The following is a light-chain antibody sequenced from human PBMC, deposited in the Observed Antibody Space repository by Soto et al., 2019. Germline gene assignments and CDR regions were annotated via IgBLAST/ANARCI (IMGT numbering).Light chain of an antibody. J-gene: IGKJ5*01. CDR3: QQYYSTMIT. CDR2: WAS. Sequence: DIVMTQSPDSLAVSLGERATINCKSSQSVLYSSNNKNYLAWYQQKPGQPPKLLIYWASTRESGVPDRFSGSGSGTDFTLXISSXXXXDVAVYYCQQYYSTMITFGQGTRLEIK. V-gene: IGKV4-1*01. CDR1: QSVLYSSNNKNY.